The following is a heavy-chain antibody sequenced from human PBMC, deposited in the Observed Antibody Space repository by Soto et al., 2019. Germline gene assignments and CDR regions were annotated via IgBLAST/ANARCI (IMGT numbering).Heavy chain of an antibody. Sequence: SETLSLTCTVSGGSVSSGSYYWSWIRHPPGKGLEWIGNIYYSGSTNYNPSLKSRVTISVDTSKNQFSLKLSSVTAADTAVYYCARDRSGSYTYGGQGTLVTVSS. D-gene: IGHD1-26*01. CDR2: IYYSGST. CDR1: GGSVSSGSYY. V-gene: IGHV4-61*01. CDR3: ARDRSGSYTY. J-gene: IGHJ4*02.